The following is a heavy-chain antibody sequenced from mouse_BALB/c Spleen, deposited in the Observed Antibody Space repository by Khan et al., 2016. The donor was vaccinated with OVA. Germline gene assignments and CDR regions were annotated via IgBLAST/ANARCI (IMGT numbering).Heavy chain of an antibody. Sequence: QMQLEESGAELVRPGASVKLSCKTSGYIFTTYWIHRVKQRSGQGLEWIARIYPGTDNTYYNEKFKDKATLTADKSSSTAYMQLSSLKSEDSAVYFCARGESLDYFDYWGQGTTLTVSA. J-gene: IGHJ2*01. CDR3: ARGESLDYFDY. V-gene: IGHV1-76*01. CDR2: IYPGTDNT. D-gene: IGHD6-2*01. CDR1: GYIFTTYW.